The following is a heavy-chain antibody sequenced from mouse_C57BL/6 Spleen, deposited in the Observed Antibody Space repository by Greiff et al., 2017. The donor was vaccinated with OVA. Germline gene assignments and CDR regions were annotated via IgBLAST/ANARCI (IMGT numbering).Heavy chain of an antibody. J-gene: IGHJ2*01. CDR2: IYPRSGNT. Sequence: VQLQESGAELARPGASVKLSCKASGYTFTSYGISWVKQRTGQGLEWIGEIYPRSGNTYYNEKFKGKATLTAAKSSSTAYLELRSLTSEDSAVYFCARSGLLPYYFDDWGKGTTLTVSS. V-gene: IGHV1-81*01. CDR3: ARSGLLPYYFDD. D-gene: IGHD2-1*01. CDR1: GYTFTSYG.